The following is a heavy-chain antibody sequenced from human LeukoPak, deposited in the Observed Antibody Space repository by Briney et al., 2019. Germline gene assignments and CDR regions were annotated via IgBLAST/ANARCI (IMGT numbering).Heavy chain of an antibody. CDR1: GFTFNSYG. CDR3: AKDDPKAYFDY. V-gene: IGHV3-30*02. Sequence: GGSLRLSCAASGFTFNSYGMDWVRQAPGKGLEWVAFIRSDGSTKYYADSVKGRFTISRDNSKNTLYLQMNSLRAEDTAVYYCAKDDPKAYFDYWGQGNLVTVSS. J-gene: IGHJ4*02. CDR2: IRSDGSTK.